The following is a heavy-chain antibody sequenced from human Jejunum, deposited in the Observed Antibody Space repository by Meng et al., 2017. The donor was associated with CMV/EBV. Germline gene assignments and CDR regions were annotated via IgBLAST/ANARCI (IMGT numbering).Heavy chain of an antibody. V-gene: IGHV3-43D*03. CDR2: ISWNGAAT. J-gene: IGHJ4*02. CDR1: GFTFDEFP. CDR3: AKDRNAGWNGGLDH. Sequence: GFTFDEFPMDWGRQAPGKGLEWVSLISWNGAATYYADSVKGRFTISRDNRKKSLYLQMNSLRPEDTAVYYCAKDRNAGWNGGLDHWGQGTLVTVSS. D-gene: IGHD1-1*01.